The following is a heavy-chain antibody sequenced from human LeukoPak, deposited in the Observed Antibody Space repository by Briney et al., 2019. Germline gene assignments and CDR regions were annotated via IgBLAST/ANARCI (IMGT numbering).Heavy chain of an antibody. Sequence: GGSLRLSCAASGFTFSDYYMSWIRQAPGKGLEWVSYISSSGSTIYYADSVKGRFTISRDNAKNSLYLQMNSLRAEDTAVYYCARVIDSSGYYWDAYYFDYWGQGTLVTASS. CDR1: GFTFSDYY. J-gene: IGHJ4*02. V-gene: IGHV3-11*04. CDR3: ARVIDSSGYYWDAYYFDY. D-gene: IGHD3-22*01. CDR2: ISSSGSTI.